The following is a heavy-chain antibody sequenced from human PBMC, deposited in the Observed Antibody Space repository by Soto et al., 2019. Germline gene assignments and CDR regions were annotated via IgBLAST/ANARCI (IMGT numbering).Heavy chain of an antibody. V-gene: IGHV3-21*01. J-gene: IGHJ6*02. CDR3: ARESWYSNYGGYYYYCYGMDV. CDR2: ISSSSSYI. D-gene: IGHD4-4*01. CDR1: GFTFSSYS. Sequence: GGSLRLSCAASGFTFSSYSMNWVRQAPGKGLEWVSSISSSSSYIYYADSVKGRFTISRDNAKNSLYLQMNSLRAEDTAVYYCARESWYSNYGGYYYYCYGMDVWGQGTTVTVSS.